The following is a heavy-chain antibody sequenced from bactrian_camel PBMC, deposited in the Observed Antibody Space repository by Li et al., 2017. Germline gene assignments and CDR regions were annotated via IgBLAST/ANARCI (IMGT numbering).Heavy chain of an antibody. D-gene: IGHD2*01. CDR2: ISGRGDV. Sequence: HVQLVESGGGTVQTGGSLRLSCKTSRYFLNLFCLGWFRQAPGKGREVVTTISGRGDVYYADSVKGRFTFSRDDAETTLFLQMNSLKPEDTAMYYCAYDLPRYCDLKVVTTRTRKYGQGTQVTVS. CDR1: RYFLNLFC. J-gene: IGHJ4*01. V-gene: IGHV3S53*01.